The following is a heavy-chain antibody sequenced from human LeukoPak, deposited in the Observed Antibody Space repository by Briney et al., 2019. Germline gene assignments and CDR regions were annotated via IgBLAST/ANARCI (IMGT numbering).Heavy chain of an antibody. D-gene: IGHD2-2*01. CDR3: ARDICSSTSCYIAYNWFDP. J-gene: IGHJ5*02. V-gene: IGHV4-34*01. CDR1: GGSFSGYY. CDR2: INRSGST. Sequence: SETLSLTCAVYGGSFSGYYWSWIRQPPGKGLEWIGEINRSGSTNYNPSLKSQVTISVDTSKNQFSLKLSSVTAADTAVYYCARDICSSTSCYIAYNWFDPWGQGTLVTVSS.